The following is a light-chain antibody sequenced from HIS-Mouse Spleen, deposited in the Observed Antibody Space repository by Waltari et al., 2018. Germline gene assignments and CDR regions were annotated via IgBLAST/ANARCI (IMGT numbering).Light chain of an antibody. J-gene: IGLJ3*02. V-gene: IGLV2-14*03. CDR2: DVS. CDR3: SSYTSSSTWV. CDR1: TTYVGGYNY. Sequence: QSALTQPASVSGSPGQSITISCTGTTTYVGGYNYFSWYQQHPGQAPNLMIYDVSNRPSGVSNRFSGSKSGNTASLTISGLQAEDEADYYCSSYTSSSTWVFGGGTKLTVL.